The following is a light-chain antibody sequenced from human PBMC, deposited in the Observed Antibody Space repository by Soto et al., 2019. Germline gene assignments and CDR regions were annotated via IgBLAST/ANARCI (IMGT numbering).Light chain of an antibody. Sequence: QSALTQPASVSGSPGQSITISCTGTSSDVGGYNYVSWYQQHPGKAPKLMIYDVSNRPSGVSNRFSGSKSGNTASLTISGLQAEDEADYYCSSYTSSSHVVFGGGTKHRP. J-gene: IGLJ2*01. CDR2: DVS. CDR1: SSDVGGYNY. V-gene: IGLV2-14*01. CDR3: SSYTSSSHVV.